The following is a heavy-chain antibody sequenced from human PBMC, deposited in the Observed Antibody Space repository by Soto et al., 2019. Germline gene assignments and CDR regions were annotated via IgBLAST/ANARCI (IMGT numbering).Heavy chain of an antibody. CDR2: VYYSGTT. J-gene: IGHJ4*02. CDR1: GGSINSYY. CDR3: ARAGSTWRYFFEY. Sequence: QVQLQESGPGLVKPSETLSLTCTVSGGSINSYYWSWIRQSPGKGLEWIGYVYYSGTTHYNPSLQSRVTISVDTSKKQFSLKVRSVTAADTAIYFCARAGSTWRYFFEYWGQGSLVTVSS. D-gene: IGHD2-2*01. V-gene: IGHV4-59*01.